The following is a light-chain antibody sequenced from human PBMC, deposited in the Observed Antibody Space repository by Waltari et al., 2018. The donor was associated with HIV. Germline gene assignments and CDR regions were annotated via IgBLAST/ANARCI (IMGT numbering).Light chain of an antibody. Sequence: DIKMTQSPSTLSASVGDRVTITCRASQSISSWLAWYQQKPGKSCKLVIYMASTLESGVPSRFSGSGSGTEFSLTISSLQPDDFAIYYCQQYNDWPLTFGGGTKVEIK. CDR2: MAS. V-gene: IGKV1-5*03. CDR3: QQYNDWPLT. CDR1: QSISSW. J-gene: IGKJ4*01.